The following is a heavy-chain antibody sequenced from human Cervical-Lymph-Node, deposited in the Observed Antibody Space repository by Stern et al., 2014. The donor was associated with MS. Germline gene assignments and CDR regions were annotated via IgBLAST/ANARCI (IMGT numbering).Heavy chain of an antibody. V-gene: IGHV4-59*01. CDR2: IYYSGST. CDR1: GGSISSYY. CDR3: ARDSSGWYSYYFYGMDV. Sequence: QLQLQESGPGLVKPSETLSLTCTVSGGSISSYYWSWIRQPPGKGLEWIGYIYYSGSTHYNPSLKSRVTISVDTSKNQFSLKLSSVTAADTAVYYCARDSSGWYSYYFYGMDVWGQGTTVTVSS. J-gene: IGHJ6*02. D-gene: IGHD6-19*01.